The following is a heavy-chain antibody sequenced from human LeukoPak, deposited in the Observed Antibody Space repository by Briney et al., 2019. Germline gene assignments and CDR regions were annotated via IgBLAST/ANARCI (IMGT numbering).Heavy chain of an antibody. CDR3: ARDGGSSSSWFYYYYYYMDV. J-gene: IGHJ6*03. Sequence: GGSLRLSCAASGFTFSSYEMNWVRQAPGKGLEWVSYISSSGSTIYYADSVKGRFTISRDNSKNTLYLQMNSLRAEDTAVYYCARDGGSSSSWFYYYYYYMDVWGKGTTVTVSS. CDR2: ISSSGSTI. CDR1: GFTFSSYE. V-gene: IGHV3-48*03. D-gene: IGHD6-13*01.